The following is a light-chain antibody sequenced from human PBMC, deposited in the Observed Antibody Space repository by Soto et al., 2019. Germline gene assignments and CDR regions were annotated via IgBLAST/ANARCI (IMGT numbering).Light chain of an antibody. J-gene: IGKJ5*01. Sequence: DIQMTQSPSSVSASVGDRVTITCRASQGISSWLAWYQRKPGRAPKLLIYAASRLQAGVPLRFSGSGSGTDFTLTISDLQPEHFATYYCQQLNSFPLTFGQGTRLE. CDR2: AAS. CDR3: QQLNSFPLT. V-gene: IGKV1D-12*01. CDR1: QGISSW.